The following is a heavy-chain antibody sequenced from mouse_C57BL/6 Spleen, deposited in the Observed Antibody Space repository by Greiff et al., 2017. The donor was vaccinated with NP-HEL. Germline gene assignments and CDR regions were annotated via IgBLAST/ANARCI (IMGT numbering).Heavy chain of an antibody. J-gene: IGHJ2*01. CDR1: GYTFTSYW. Sequence: QVQLQQSGAELVKPGASVKLSCKASGYTFTSYWMQWVKQRPGQGLEWIGEIDPSDSYTNYNQKFKGKATLTVDTSSSTAYMQLSSLTSEDSAVYYCARGRKRYYFDYWGQGTTLTVSS. V-gene: IGHV1-50*01. CDR3: ARGRKRYYFDY. CDR2: IDPSDSYT.